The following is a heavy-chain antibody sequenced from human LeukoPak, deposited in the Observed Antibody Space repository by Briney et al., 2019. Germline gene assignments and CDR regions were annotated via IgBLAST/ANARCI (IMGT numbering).Heavy chain of an antibody. V-gene: IGHV3-21*01. CDR3: ARRGSGYTEPIDY. Sequence: PGGSLRLSCAASGFTLSSYSMDWVRQAPGKGLEWVSSISSSSSYIYYADSVKGRFTISRDNAKNSLYLQMNSLRAEDTAVYYCARRGSGYTEPIDYWGQGTLVTVSS. CDR2: ISSSSSYI. CDR1: GFTLSSYS. J-gene: IGHJ4*02. D-gene: IGHD5-12*01.